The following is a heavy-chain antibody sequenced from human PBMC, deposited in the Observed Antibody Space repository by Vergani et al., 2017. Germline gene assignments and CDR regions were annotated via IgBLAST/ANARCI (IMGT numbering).Heavy chain of an antibody. CDR2: IIPIFGTA. CDR3: ARPSQRLVLAAGAYYSYGMDV. Sequence: QVQLVQSGAEVKKPGSSVKVSCKASGGTFSSYAISWVRQAPGQGLEWMGGIIPIFGTANYAQKFQGRVTITADESTRTAYMELSSLRCEDTGVYYCARPSQRLVLAAGAYYSYGMDVWGQGTTVTVSS. J-gene: IGHJ6*02. V-gene: IGHV1-69*12. D-gene: IGHD6-13*01. CDR1: GGTFSSYA.